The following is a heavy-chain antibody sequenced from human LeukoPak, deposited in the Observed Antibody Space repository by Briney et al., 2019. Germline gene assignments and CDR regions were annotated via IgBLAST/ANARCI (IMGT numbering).Heavy chain of an antibody. CDR2: IHYSGST. D-gene: IGHD6-13*01. V-gene: IGHV4-59*12. Sequence: SETLSLTCTVSGGSISSYYWSWIRQPPGKGLEWIGYIHYSGSTNYNPSLKSRVTISVDKSKNQFSLKLSSVTAADTAVYYCARKGYSSSWYLDYWGQGTLVTVSS. J-gene: IGHJ4*02. CDR1: GGSISSYY. CDR3: ARKGYSSSWYLDY.